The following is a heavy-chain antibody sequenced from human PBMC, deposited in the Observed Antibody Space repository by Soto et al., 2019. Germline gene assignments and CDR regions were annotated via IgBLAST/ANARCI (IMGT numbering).Heavy chain of an antibody. D-gene: IGHD2-15*01. CDR1: GFTFRSYC. J-gene: IGHJ4*02. CDR3: AREFGYCSGGSCYFYFDY. V-gene: IGHV3-7*03. CDR2: IKEDGSER. Sequence: GSLRLSCADSGFTFRSYCMSWVRQAPGKGLEWVANIKEDGSERYYVDSVRGRFTISRDNAQNSLYLQMNSLRAEDTAVYYCAREFGYCSGGSCYFYFDYWGQGTQVTVSS.